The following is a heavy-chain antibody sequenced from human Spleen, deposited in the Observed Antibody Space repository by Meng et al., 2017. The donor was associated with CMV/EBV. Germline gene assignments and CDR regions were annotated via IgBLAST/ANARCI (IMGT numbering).Heavy chain of an antibody. D-gene: IGHD2/OR15-2a*01. Sequence: GGSLRLSCSVSGFTLSDYSMSWVRQAPGTGLEWVSTISSSSSYVEYADSVKGRFTVSRDNAQNSLYLQMNTLRDEDTAVYYCARDFLADYYYGMDVWGQGTTVTVSS. CDR2: ISSSSSYV. J-gene: IGHJ6*02. V-gene: IGHV3-21*01. CDR1: GFTLSDYS. CDR3: ARDFLADYYYGMDV.